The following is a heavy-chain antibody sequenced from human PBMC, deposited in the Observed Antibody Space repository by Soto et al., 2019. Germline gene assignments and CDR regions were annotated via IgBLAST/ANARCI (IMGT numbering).Heavy chain of an antibody. CDR1: GGTFSSYA. CDR3: AGGVAREYYFDY. D-gene: IGHD2-15*01. V-gene: IGHV1-69*13. Sequence: ASVKVSCKASGGTFSSYAISWVRQAPGQGLEWMGGIIPIFGTANYAQKFQGRVTITADESTSTAYMELSSLRSEDTAVYYCAGGVAREYYFDYWGQGTMVTVSS. CDR2: IIPIFGTA. J-gene: IGHJ4*02.